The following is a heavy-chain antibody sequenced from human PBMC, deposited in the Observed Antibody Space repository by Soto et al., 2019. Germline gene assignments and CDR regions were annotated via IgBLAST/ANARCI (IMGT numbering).Heavy chain of an antibody. CDR2: IHSDGSST. D-gene: IGHD2-21*02. CDR1: GFTFSYYW. Sequence: EVQLVESGGGLVQPGGSLRISCAASGFTFSYYWMHWVRQAPGQGLVWVSRIHSDGSSTTYADSVKGRFTISRDNAKNTLYLQMNSLRAEDTAVYYCARGDKGAFDMWGQGTMVSVSS. CDR3: ARGDKGAFDM. J-gene: IGHJ3*02. V-gene: IGHV3-74*01.